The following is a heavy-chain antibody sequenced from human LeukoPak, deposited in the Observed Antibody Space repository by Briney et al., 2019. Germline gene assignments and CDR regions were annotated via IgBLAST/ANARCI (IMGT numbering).Heavy chain of an antibody. CDR3: ARGVITMVRGVNLPSDY. J-gene: IGHJ4*02. V-gene: IGHV1-8*01. Sequence: GASVKVSCKASGYTFTSYDINWVRQATGHGLEWMGWMNPNSGNTGYAQKFQGRVTMTRNTSISTAYMELSSLRSEDTAVYYCARGVITMVRGVNLPSDYWGQGTLVTVSS. CDR1: GYTFTSYD. D-gene: IGHD3-10*01. CDR2: MNPNSGNT.